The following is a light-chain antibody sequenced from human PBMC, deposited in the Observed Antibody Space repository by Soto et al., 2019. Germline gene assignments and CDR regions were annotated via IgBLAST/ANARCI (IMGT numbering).Light chain of an antibody. J-gene: IGKJ2*01. CDR2: GAS. CDR1: QSVSSN. V-gene: IGKV3-15*01. CDR3: QQYNYWPPYT. Sequence: EIVMTQSPATLSVSPGERATLSCRASQSVSSNLAWYQQKPGQAPRLLIYGASTRATGIPARFSGSGCGTEFTVTISSLQSEDFAVYYCQQYNYWPPYTFGQGTNLEFK.